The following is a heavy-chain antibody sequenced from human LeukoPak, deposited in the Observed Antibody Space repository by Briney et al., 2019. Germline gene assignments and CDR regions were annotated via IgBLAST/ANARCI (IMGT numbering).Heavy chain of an antibody. J-gene: IGHJ6*02. CDR3: ARALADSSGYYYYYYYYGMDV. CDR2: ISYDGSNK. D-gene: IGHD3-22*01. V-gene: IGHV3-30*04. Sequence: GGSLRLSCAASGFTFSSYAMHWVRQAPGKGLEWVAVISYDGSNKYYADSVKGRFTISRDNSKNTLYLQMNSLRAEDTAVYYCARALADSSGYYYYYYYYGMDVWGQGTTVTVSS. CDR1: GFTFSSYA.